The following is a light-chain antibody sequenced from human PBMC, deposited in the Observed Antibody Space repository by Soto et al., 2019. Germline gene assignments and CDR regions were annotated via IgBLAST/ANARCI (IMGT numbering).Light chain of an antibody. CDR2: LGS. CDR1: QSLLHSNGYNY. V-gene: IGKV2-28*01. J-gene: IGKJ1*01. CDR3: MQALQTPWT. Sequence: DIVMTQSPLSPPVTPGEPASISCGSSQSLLHSNGYNYLDWYLQKPGQSPQLLIYLGSNRATGVPDRFSGSGSGTDFTLKISRVEAEDVGVYYCMQALQTPWTFGQGTKVEIK.